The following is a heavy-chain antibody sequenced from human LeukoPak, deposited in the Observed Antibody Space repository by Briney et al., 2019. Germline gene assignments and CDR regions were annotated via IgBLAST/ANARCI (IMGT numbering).Heavy chain of an antibody. CDR2: ISSSSSYI. CDR3: ARDYYDSSGYQRNGYYFDC. Sequence: GGSLRLSCAASGFTFSSYSMNWVRQAPGKGLEWVSSISSSSSYIYYAASVKGRFTISRDNAKNSLYLQMNSLRAEDTAVYYCARDYYDSSGYQRNGYYFDCWGQGTLVTVSS. V-gene: IGHV3-21*01. CDR1: GFTFSSYS. D-gene: IGHD3-22*01. J-gene: IGHJ4*02.